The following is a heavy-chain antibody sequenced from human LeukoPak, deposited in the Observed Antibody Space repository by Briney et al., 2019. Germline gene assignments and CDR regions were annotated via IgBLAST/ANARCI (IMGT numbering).Heavy chain of an antibody. CDR1: RFTFRSFW. J-gene: IGHJ5*02. V-gene: IGHV3-7*01. Sequence: GGSLRLSCAASRFTFRSFWMSWVRQAPGKGLEWVATIDQRGGDKFSVDSVKGRFIISRDNAKNSVYLQMNSLTAEDTAVYYCARSSLGWFDPWGQGTLVTVSS. D-gene: IGHD7-27*01. CDR2: IDQRGGDK. CDR3: ARSSLGWFDP.